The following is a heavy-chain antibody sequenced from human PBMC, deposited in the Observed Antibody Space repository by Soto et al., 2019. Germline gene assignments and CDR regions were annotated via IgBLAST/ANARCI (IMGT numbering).Heavy chain of an antibody. V-gene: IGHV4-59*01. Sequence: SETLSLTCTVSGGSISSYYWSWIRQPPGKGLEWIGYIYYSGSTNYNPSLKSRVTISVDTSKNQFSLKLSSVTAADTAVYYCARNRYSSGWPRGFIDYWGQGTLVTGLL. J-gene: IGHJ4*02. CDR2: IYYSGST. D-gene: IGHD6-19*01. CDR1: GGSISSYY. CDR3: ARNRYSSGWPRGFIDY.